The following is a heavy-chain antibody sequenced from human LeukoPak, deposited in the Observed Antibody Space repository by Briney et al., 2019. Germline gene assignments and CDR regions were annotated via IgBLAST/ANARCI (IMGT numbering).Heavy chain of an antibody. D-gene: IGHD3-10*01. Sequence: GGSLRLSCAASGFTFSSSAMSWVRRAPGKGLEWVSAISGSGGSAYYADSVKGRFTISRDNSKNTLYLQMNSLRAEDTAVYYCARVLSRTWFGELVRANYYYMDVWGKGTTVTISS. CDR2: ISGSGGSA. CDR3: ARVLSRTWFGELVRANYYYMDV. CDR1: GFTFSSSA. J-gene: IGHJ6*03. V-gene: IGHV3-23*01.